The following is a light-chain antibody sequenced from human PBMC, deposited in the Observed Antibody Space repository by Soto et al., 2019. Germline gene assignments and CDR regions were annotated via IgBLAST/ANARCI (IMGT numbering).Light chain of an antibody. J-gene: IGKJ4*01. CDR2: AAS. Sequence: AIRMTQSPSSLSASTGDRVTITCRASQGISSYLAWYQQKPGKAPKLLIYAASTLQSGVPSRFSGSGSGTDFTLTISCLQSEDIATYYSQQYYSYLLTFGGGTKGEIK. CDR3: QQYYSYLLT. V-gene: IGKV1-8*01. CDR1: QGISSY.